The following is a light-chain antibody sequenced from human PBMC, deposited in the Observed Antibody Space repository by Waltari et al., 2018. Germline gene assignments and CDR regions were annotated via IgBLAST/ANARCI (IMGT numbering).Light chain of an antibody. Sequence: SYELTQPSSVSVSPGQTARITCSGAVLGTKFIRWFQQKPGQAPVLLIFRDSERPSGIPERFSGSSSGTTVTLTISGAQVEDEADYYCFTVDDNSLRLFGGGTKLTVL. V-gene: IGLV3-27*01. CDR3: FTVDDNSLRL. CDR1: VLGTKF. J-gene: IGLJ2*01. CDR2: RDS.